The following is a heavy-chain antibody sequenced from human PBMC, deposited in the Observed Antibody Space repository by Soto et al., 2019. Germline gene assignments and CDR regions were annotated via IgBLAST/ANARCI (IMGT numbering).Heavy chain of an antibody. CDR1: GGSISDDTYY. D-gene: IGHD3-10*01. Sequence: PSETLSLTCAVSGGSISDDTYYRGWIRQPPGKGLEWIGSIYYSGTSSYNPSLESRVTMSVDTSKKQLSLRLRSVTATDTAVYYCARMTRGSGTYYYYYYGMDVWGQGTTVTVSS. V-gene: IGHV4-39*01. J-gene: IGHJ6*02. CDR3: ARMTRGSGTYYYYYYGMDV. CDR2: IYYSGTS.